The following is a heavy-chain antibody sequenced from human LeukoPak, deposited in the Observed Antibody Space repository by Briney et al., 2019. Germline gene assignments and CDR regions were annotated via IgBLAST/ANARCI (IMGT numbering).Heavy chain of an antibody. J-gene: IGHJ6*03. Sequence: SQTLSLTCAISGDSVSSNKAAWNWIRQSPSRGLEWLGRTYYTSKWHNEYAASVKSRITINPDTSKNQFSLQVNSVTPEDTAVYYCAREGQGSTYDMDVWGSGTTVTVSS. D-gene: IGHD3-10*01. CDR2: TYYTSKWHN. V-gene: IGHV6-1*01. CDR3: AREGQGSTYDMDV. CDR1: GDSVSSNKAA.